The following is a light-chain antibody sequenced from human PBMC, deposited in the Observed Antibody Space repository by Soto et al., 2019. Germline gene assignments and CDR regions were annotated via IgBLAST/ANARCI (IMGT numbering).Light chain of an antibody. V-gene: IGKV4-1*01. CDR3: QQYYSTPPT. CDR1: QSVLYSSNNRNY. Sequence: DIVLTQSPDSLAVSLGERATINCKSSQSVLYSSNNRNYLAWYQQKPGQPPKLLFYWASTRESGVPDRFSGSGSGTDFTLTVSSLQAEDGAVYYGQQYYSTPPTFGQGTKVEIK. J-gene: IGKJ1*01. CDR2: WAS.